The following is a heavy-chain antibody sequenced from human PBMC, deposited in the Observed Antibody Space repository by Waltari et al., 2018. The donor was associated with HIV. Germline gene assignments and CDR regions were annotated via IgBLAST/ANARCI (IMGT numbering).Heavy chain of an antibody. CDR1: GSPDSSHY. J-gene: IGHJ3*02. CDR3: ARAARGAFDI. V-gene: IGHV3-53*02. D-gene: IGHD6-6*01. CDR2: IYSGGRT. Sequence: EVPLVETGGCLIQPGGSLRLSCAASGSPDSSHYRTWVRQAPGKGLEWVSVIYSGGRTYYADSVKGRFTISRDNSKNTLYLQMNSLRAEDTAVYYCARAARGAFDIWGQGTMVTVSS.